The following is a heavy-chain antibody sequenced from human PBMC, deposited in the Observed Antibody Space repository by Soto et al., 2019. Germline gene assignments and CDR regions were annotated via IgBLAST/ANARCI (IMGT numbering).Heavy chain of an antibody. Sequence: GGSLRLSCAASGFTFSSYAMHWVRQAPGKGLEWVAVISYDGSNKYYADSVKGRFTISRDNSKNTLYLQMNSLRAEDTAVYYCARGAHYGSGSYYISNYWGQGTLVTVSS. CDR3: ARGAHYGSGSYYISNY. D-gene: IGHD3-10*01. V-gene: IGHV3-30-3*01. CDR2: ISYDGSNK. CDR1: GFTFSSYA. J-gene: IGHJ4*02.